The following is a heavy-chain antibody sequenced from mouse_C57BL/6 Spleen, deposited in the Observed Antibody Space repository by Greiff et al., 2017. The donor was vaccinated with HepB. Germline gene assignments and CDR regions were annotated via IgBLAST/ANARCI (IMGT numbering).Heavy chain of an antibody. CDR1: GYTFTSYW. V-gene: IGHV1-69*01. CDR3: ARALVDGNDGSYYAMDY. J-gene: IGHJ4*01. Sequence: QVQLQQPGAELVMPGASVKLSCKASGYTFTSYWMHWVKQRPGQGLEWIGEIDPSDSYTNYNQKFKGKSTLTVDKSSSTAYIQLSSLTSEDSAVYYCARALVDGNDGSYYAMDYWGQGTSVTVSS. CDR2: IDPSDSYT. D-gene: IGHD2-2*01.